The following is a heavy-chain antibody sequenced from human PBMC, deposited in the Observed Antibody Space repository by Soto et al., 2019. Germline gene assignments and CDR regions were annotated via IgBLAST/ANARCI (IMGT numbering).Heavy chain of an antibody. J-gene: IGHJ5*02. D-gene: IGHD6-13*01. Sequence: ASVKVSCKASGYSFTIYCISWVRQALGQGLEWMGWISAYNGNTNYAQKLQGRVTMTTDTSTSTAYMELRSLRSDDTAVYYCAMYSSAAASREWFAPSSQGSLVIGSA. CDR3: AMYSSAAASREWFAP. V-gene: IGHV1-18*01. CDR2: ISAYNGNT. CDR1: GYSFTIYC.